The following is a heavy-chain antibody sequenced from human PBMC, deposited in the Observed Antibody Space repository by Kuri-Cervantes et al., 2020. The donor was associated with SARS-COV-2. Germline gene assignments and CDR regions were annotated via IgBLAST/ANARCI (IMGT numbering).Heavy chain of an antibody. V-gene: IGHV3-53*01. D-gene: IGHD2-21*02. J-gene: IGHJ4*02. CDR3: ARAYCGGDCEFDY. CDR1: GFTVSGNY. CDR2: IYTGDKT. Sequence: LSLTCAASGFTVSGNYMSWVRQAPEKGLEWLSVIYTGDKTYYADSVKGRFTISRDNSKNTVYLQMNSLRAEDTAVYYCARAYCGGDCEFDYWGQGTLVTVSS.